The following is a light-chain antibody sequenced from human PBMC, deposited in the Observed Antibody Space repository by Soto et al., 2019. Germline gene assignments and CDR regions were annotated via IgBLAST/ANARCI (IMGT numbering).Light chain of an antibody. J-gene: IGKJ1*01. Sequence: EVVLTHSPVTLSLSPGERATLSCRASQSVSSYLAWYQQKPGQAPRLLIYGASSRATGIPDRFSGSGSGTEFTLTISSLQSEDFAVYYCQQYNNWPPWTFGQGTKVDIK. V-gene: IGKV3D-15*01. CDR3: QQYNNWPPWT. CDR2: GAS. CDR1: QSVSSY.